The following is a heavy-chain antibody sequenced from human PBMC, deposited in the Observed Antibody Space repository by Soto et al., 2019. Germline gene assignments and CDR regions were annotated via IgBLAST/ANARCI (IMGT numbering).Heavy chain of an antibody. CDR1: GVSINTYY. J-gene: IGHJ5*02. CDR2: IHHSGST. V-gene: IGHV4-59*01. Sequence: PAGTLSLTCAASGVSINTYYWSWVRQPPGKGLEWIANIHHSGSTNYNPSLNSRVTISIDTSKNKLSLWLNSVTAADTAVYYCERVVDCRYGLCSFWFDAWGQGTLVTVSS. D-gene: IGHD3-10*02. CDR3: ERVVDCRYGLCSFWFDA.